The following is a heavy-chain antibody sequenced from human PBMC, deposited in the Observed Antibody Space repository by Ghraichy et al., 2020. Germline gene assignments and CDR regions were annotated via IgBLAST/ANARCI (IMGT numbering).Heavy chain of an antibody. Sequence: GGSLRLSCAASGFTFDDYTMHWVRQAPGKGLEWVSLVSWDGGITYYADSVKGRFTISRDNSKNSLHLQMNSLRTEDTALYYCAKDMLAVTNSPIYSFDYGMDVWCQGTTVTVSS. CDR1: GFTFDDYT. D-gene: IGHD2-21*02. V-gene: IGHV3-43*01. CDR2: VSWDGGIT. CDR3: AKDMLAVTNSPIYSFDYGMDV. J-gene: IGHJ6*02.